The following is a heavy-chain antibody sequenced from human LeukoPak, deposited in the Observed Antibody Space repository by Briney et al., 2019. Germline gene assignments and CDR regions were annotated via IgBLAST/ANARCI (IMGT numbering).Heavy chain of an antibody. CDR3: ARRIGVATTLDY. D-gene: IGHD6-19*01. CDR1: GGSISSSNW. Sequence: SETLSLTCAVSGGSISSSNWWSWIRQPPGKGLEWIGEIVHSGSTNYNPSLKSRVTISVDTSKKQFSLKLSSVTAADTAVYFCARRIGVATTLDYWGQGTLVTVSS. CDR2: IVHSGST. V-gene: IGHV4-4*02. J-gene: IGHJ4*02.